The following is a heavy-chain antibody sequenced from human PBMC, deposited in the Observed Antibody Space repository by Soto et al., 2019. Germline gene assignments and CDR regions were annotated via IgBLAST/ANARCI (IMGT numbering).Heavy chain of an antibody. CDR2: IYYSGST. CDR1: GGSISSGGYY. Sequence: SETLSLTCTVSGGSISSGGYYWSWIRQHPGKGLEWIGYIYYSGSTYYNPSLKSRVTISVDTSKNQFSLKLSSVTAADTAVYYCARDSELYYDSSGYYSRSYDYWGQGTLVTVSS. V-gene: IGHV4-31*03. CDR3: ARDSELYYDSSGYYSRSYDY. J-gene: IGHJ4*02. D-gene: IGHD3-22*01.